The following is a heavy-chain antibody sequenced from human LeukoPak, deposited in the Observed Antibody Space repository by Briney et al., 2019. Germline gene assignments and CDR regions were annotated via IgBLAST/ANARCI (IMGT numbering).Heavy chain of an antibody. CDR3: AKSQDGGRLFHFDY. D-gene: IGHD1-26*01. Sequence: PTGGSLRLSCAASGFTFSSYAMSWVRQAPGKGLEWVSVISGSGGSTYSADSVKGRFTISRDNSKNTLYLQMNSLRAEDTAVYFCAKSQDGGRLFHFDYWGQGTLVTVSS. CDR1: GFTFSSYA. CDR2: ISGSGGST. V-gene: IGHV3-23*01. J-gene: IGHJ4*02.